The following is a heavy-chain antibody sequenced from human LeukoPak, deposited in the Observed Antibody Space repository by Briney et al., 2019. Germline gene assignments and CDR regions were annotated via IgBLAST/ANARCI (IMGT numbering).Heavy chain of an antibody. D-gene: IGHD6-13*01. J-gene: IGHJ6*02. CDR1: GFTFSSYA. V-gene: IGHV3-23*01. Sequence: PGGSLRLSCAASGFTFSSYAMSWVRQAPGMGLEWVSVITGSGGNTYYADSVKGRFTISKDNSKNTVYLQMSSLRVDDTAVYYCAKAASSSWPSYYYGMDVWGQGTTATVSS. CDR2: ITGSGGNT. CDR3: AKAASSSWPSYYYGMDV.